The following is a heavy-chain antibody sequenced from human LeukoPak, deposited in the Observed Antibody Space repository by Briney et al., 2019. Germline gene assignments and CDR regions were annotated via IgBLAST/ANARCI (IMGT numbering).Heavy chain of an antibody. CDR1: GFTFSSYA. D-gene: IGHD5-12*01. J-gene: IGHJ4*02. Sequence: GGSLRLSCAASGFTFSSYAMQWPRQAPGKGREWGAVISYDGTNQYYANSVKARFTISRDNYKNTLYLQMNRLRAEDTAVYYCARNSGYSGYVLDYWGQGTLVTVSS. V-gene: IGHV3-30*04. CDR3: ARNSGYSGYVLDY. CDR2: ISYDGTNQ.